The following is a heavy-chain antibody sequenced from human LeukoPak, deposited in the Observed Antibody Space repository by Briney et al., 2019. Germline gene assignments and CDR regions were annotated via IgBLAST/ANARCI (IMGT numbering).Heavy chain of an antibody. J-gene: IGHJ4*02. Sequence: PGGSLRLSCAASGFTFTGYYMHWVRQAPGQGLEWMGWINPNSGGTNYAQKFQGRVTMTRDTSISTAYMELSRLTSDDTAVYYCARDRRGAYGDYATSYWGQGTLVTVSS. CDR2: INPNSGGT. D-gene: IGHD4-17*01. CDR1: GFTFTGYY. CDR3: ARDRRGAYGDYATSY. V-gene: IGHV1-2*02.